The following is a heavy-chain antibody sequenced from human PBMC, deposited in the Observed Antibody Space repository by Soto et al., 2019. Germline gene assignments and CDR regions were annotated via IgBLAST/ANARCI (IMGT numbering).Heavy chain of an antibody. CDR2: IWYDGSNK. D-gene: IGHD3-10*01. V-gene: IGHV3-33*01. CDR1: GFTFSSYG. J-gene: IGHJ5*02. CDR3: ARDRSGSPNWFDP. Sequence: PGGSLRLSCAASGFTFSSYGMHWVRQAPGKGLEWVAVIWYDGSNKYYADSVKGRFTISRDNSKNTLYLQMNSLRAEDTAVYYCARDRSGSPNWFDPWGQGTLVTVSS.